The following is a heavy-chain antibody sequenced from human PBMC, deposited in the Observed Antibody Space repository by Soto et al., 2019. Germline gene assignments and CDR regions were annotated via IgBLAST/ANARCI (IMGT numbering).Heavy chain of an antibody. CDR2: IYHSGST. CDR1: SGSISSSNW. Sequence: QVQLQESGPGLVKPSGTLSLTCAVSSGSISSSNWWSWVRQPPGKGLEGIGEIYHSGSTNDNPSLKSRVTISVDKSKNQFSLKLSSVTAADTAVYYCARGPESDPVLPSFLDVWGKGTTVTVSS. CDR3: ARGPESDPVLPSFLDV. J-gene: IGHJ6*04. V-gene: IGHV4-4*02. D-gene: IGHD2-2*01.